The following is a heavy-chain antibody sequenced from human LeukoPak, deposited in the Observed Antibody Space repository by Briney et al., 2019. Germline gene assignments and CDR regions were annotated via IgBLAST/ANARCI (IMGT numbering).Heavy chain of an antibody. Sequence: PSETLSLTCTVSGGSISSSSYYWGWIRQPPGKGLEWIGSIYYSGSTYYNPSLKSRVTISVDTSKNQFSLKLSSVTAADTAVYYCARGWVYGSGSYQFDYWGQGTLVAVSS. CDR2: IYYSGST. J-gene: IGHJ4*02. D-gene: IGHD3-10*01. CDR3: ARGWVYGSGSYQFDY. CDR1: GGSISSSSYY. V-gene: IGHV4-39*07.